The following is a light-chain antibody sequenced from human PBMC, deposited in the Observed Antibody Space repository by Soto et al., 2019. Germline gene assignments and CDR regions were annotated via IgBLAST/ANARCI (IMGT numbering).Light chain of an antibody. Sequence: DIHMTQSPSSVSASVGDRHTITCRASQRISSWLAWYQQKPGKXPMXXIYAASSLQSGVPPRFSGSGSGTDLTITISSLQPEDFETYYCQQANSFSWTFGQGTKVDIK. V-gene: IGKV1-12*01. J-gene: IGKJ1*01. CDR2: AAS. CDR3: QQANSFSWT. CDR1: QRISSW.